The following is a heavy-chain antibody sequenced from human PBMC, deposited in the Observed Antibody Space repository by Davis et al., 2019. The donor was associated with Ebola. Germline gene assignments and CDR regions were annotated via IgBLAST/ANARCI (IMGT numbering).Heavy chain of an antibody. V-gene: IGHV4-59*08. J-gene: IGHJ4*02. D-gene: IGHD5-12*01. Sequence: SQTLSPTCPVSGGSTSSYYSSWIRQPPGKGLEWIGYTYYSGSPNYNPTLKSRVTITVDTSKNQPTLKLSSVTAADTAVYYGARSGYEVLVYYWGQGTLVTVSS. CDR3: ARSGYEVLVYY. CDR2: TYYSGSP. CDR1: GGSTSSYY.